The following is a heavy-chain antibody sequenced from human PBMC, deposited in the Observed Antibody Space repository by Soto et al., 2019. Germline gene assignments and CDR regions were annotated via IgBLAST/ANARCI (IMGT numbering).Heavy chain of an antibody. CDR2: IKSKTDGGTT. V-gene: IGHV3-15*07. CDR3: TTDESYYDSSGPLPDWYYYYYYGMDV. J-gene: IGHJ6*02. CDR1: GFTFGNAW. D-gene: IGHD3-22*01. Sequence: GGSLRLSCAASGFTFGNAWMNWVRQAPGKWLEWVGRIKSKTDGGTTDYAAPVKGRFTISRDDSKNTLYLQMNSLKTEDTAVYYCTTDESYYDSSGPLPDWYYYYYYGMDVWGQGTTVTVSS.